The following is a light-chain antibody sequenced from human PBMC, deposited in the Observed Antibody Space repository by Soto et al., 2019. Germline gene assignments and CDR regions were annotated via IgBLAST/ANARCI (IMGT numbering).Light chain of an antibody. CDR3: QQYGSSLTWT. CDR1: QSVSSSY. J-gene: IGKJ1*01. CDR2: GAS. V-gene: IGKV3-20*01. Sequence: EIVLTQSPGTLSLTAGESATLSCRASQSVSSSYLAWYQQKTGQAPRLLIYGASSRATGIPDRFSGSGSGTDFTLTISRLETADFAVYYCQQYGSSLTWTFGQGTKVEI.